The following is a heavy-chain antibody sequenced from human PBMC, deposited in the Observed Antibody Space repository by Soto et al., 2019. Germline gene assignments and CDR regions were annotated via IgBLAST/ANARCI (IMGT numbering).Heavy chain of an antibody. CDR2: IYHLGTT. Sequence: SETLSLTCTVSGEPVSSTRWWSWVRLSPGRGLEWIGDIYHLGTTNYNPSLKRRVSISLDKSKNQFSLKLTSVTAADTAVYFYARTGKFYYYDMSGLPFDPWGPGVLVTVSS. CDR1: GEPVSSTRW. D-gene: IGHD3-22*01. CDR3: ARTGKFYYYDMSGLPFDP. V-gene: IGHV4-4*02. J-gene: IGHJ5*02.